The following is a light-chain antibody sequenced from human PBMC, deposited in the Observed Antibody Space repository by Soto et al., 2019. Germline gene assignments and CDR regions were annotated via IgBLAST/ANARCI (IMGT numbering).Light chain of an antibody. CDR1: SGSVSASYY. CDR3: VLYMGSGILV. CDR2: TTN. J-gene: IGLJ2*01. Sequence: QTVVTQEPSFSVSPGGTVTLTCGLSSGSVSASYYPSWYQQTPGQAPRTLIYTTNTRSSGVPDRFSGSILGNKAALTSTGAQADDESDYDFVLYMGSGILVFGGGTKLAVL. V-gene: IGLV8-61*01.